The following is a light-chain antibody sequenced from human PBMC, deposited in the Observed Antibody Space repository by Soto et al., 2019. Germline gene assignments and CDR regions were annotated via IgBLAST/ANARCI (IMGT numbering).Light chain of an antibody. V-gene: IGKV3-20*01. Sequence: EIVLTQSPGTLSLSPAERSTLSCRSSQSVSSSYLAWYQQKPGQAPRPLIYGASSRATGIPDRFSGSGSGADLTLTISRLETEDFAVYYCQQYDSSPRTFGGGTKVDIK. CDR1: QSVSSSY. CDR2: GAS. CDR3: QQYDSSPRT. J-gene: IGKJ4*01.